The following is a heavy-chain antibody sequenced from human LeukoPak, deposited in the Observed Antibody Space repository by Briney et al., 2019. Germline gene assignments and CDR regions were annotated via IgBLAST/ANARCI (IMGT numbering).Heavy chain of an antibody. J-gene: IGHJ4*02. D-gene: IGHD2-2*01. V-gene: IGHV3-20*04. CDR1: GFHFDDYG. Sequence: GGSLRLSCAASGFHFDDYGMSWVRHTPGEGLEWGSGINWKGGSTAYADSVKGRYTISRDNDKNSLYLQMNSLRAEDTAVYCCARHCSSTSCFHYWGQGTLVTVSS. CDR3: ARHCSSTSCFHY. CDR2: INWKGGST.